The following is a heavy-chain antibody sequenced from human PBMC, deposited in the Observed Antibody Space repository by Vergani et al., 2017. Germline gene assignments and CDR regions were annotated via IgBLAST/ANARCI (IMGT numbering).Heavy chain of an antibody. CDR1: GYTFTSYA. CDR3: ARDYGGNLPGY. V-gene: IGHV1-3*01. Sequence: QVQLVQSGAEVEKPGASVKVSCKASGYTFTSYAMHWVRQAPGQRLEWMGWINAGSGNKKYSKKFQGRVTITRDTSASTAYMELSSLRSEDPAVYYCARDYGGNLPGYWGQGTLVTVSS. CDR2: INAGSGNK. J-gene: IGHJ4*02. D-gene: IGHD4-23*01.